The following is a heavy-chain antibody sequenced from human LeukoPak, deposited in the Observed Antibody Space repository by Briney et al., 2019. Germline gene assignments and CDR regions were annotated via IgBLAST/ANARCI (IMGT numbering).Heavy chain of an antibody. J-gene: IGHJ4*02. CDR2: IIPIFGTA. CDR3: ARDLGLVRSPFDY. D-gene: IGHD3-10*01. Sequence: SVKVSCKASGGTFSSYAISWVRQAPGQGLEWMGGIIPIFGTANYAQKFQGRVTITADESTSTAYMELSSLRAEDTAVYYCARDLGLVRSPFDYWGQGTLVTVSS. V-gene: IGHV1-69*13. CDR1: GGTFSSYA.